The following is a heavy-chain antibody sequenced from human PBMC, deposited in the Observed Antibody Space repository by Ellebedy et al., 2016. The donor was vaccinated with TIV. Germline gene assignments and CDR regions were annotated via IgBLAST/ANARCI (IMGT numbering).Heavy chain of an antibody. CDR1: GVSVSSDH. J-gene: IGHJ3*02. D-gene: IGHD6-19*01. CDR3: ARASSVAAPHRAFDI. Sequence: SETLSLTXTVSGVSVSSDHWSWIRQPAGKGLEWIGRFSTDDSSTNYNPSLKSRVTISLGTSKNQFSLKLTSVTAADTAVYYCARASSVAAPHRAFDIWGQGTMVTVSS. CDR2: FSTDDSST. V-gene: IGHV4-4*07.